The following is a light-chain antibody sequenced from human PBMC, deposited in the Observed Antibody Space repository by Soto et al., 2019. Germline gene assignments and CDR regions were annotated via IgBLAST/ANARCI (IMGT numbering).Light chain of an antibody. CDR3: QQYGSSGT. Sequence: EIVLKQSPATLSLSLGESATLSCRAGQSVSSSYLAWYQQKPGQAPRVLIYGASNRATGIPDKFSGSGSGTDFTLTISRLEPEDFAVYYCQQYGSSGTFGQGTKVDIK. CDR2: GAS. V-gene: IGKV3-20*01. CDR1: QSVSSSY. J-gene: IGKJ1*01.